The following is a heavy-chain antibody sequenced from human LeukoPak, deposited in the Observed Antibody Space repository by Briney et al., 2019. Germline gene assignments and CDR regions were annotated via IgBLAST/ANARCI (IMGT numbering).Heavy chain of an antibody. CDR3: TKAASGNEDVSEAGGGWFDP. Sequence: GGSLRLSCAASGFTFSNAWMSWVRQAPGKGLEWVGRIKSKTDGGTTDYAAPVKGRFTISRDNSKNTLRLQMESLRPDDTGVYYCTKAASGNEDVSEAGGGWFDPWGQGTLVTVSS. CDR1: GFTFSNAW. D-gene: IGHD3-16*01. CDR2: IKSKTDGGTT. J-gene: IGHJ5*02. V-gene: IGHV3-15*05.